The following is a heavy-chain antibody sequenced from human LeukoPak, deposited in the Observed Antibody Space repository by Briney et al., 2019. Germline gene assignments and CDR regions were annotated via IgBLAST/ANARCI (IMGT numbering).Heavy chain of an antibody. V-gene: IGHV1-69*13. J-gene: IGHJ4*02. CDR1: GGTFSSYA. Sequence: SVKVSCTASGGTFSSYAISWVRQAPGQGLEWMGGIIPIFGTANYAQKFQGRVTITADESTSTAYMELSSLRSGDTAVYYCARDLGGAPLFDYWGQGTLVTVSS. CDR3: ARDLGGAPLFDY. D-gene: IGHD1-26*01. CDR2: IIPIFGTA.